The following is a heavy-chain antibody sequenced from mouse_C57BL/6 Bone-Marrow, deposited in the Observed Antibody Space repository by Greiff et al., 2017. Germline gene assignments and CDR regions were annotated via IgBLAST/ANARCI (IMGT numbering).Heavy chain of an antibody. V-gene: IGHV14-3*01. CDR2: IDPANGNT. J-gene: IGHJ2*01. Sequence: VQLQQSVAELVRPGASVKLSCTASGFNIKHTYMHWVKPRPEQGLEWLGRIDPANGNTKYAPKFQGKATLTAETSAKTSYLPLSSLTSEDTAIYYCARTGGSGPYYFDYWGQGTTLTVSS. D-gene: IGHD3-2*02. CDR1: GFNIKHTY. CDR3: ARTGGSGPYYFDY.